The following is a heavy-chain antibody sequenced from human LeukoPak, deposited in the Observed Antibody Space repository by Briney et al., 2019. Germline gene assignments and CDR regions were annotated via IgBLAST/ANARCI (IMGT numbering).Heavy chain of an antibody. V-gene: IGHV1-2*02. Sequence: GASVNVSCKASGYTFAAYYIHWVRQAPGQGLEWMGWMNPKNGGSSYAQNFEGRVTMTRETSITTAYMELSSLRFDDTAIYYCARERGQIAAARLHHWGQGTLVTVSS. CDR3: ARERGQIAAARLHH. CDR1: GYTFAAYY. D-gene: IGHD6-13*01. CDR2: MNPKNGGS. J-gene: IGHJ5*02.